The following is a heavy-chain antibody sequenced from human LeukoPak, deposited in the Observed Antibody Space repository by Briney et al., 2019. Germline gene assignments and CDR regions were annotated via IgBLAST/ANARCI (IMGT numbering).Heavy chain of an antibody. D-gene: IGHD2-15*01. V-gene: IGHV1-69*05. CDR3: ARQRLGSGNVVDY. CDR2: IIPIFGTA. CDR1: GGTFSSYA. Sequence: ASVKVSCKASGGTFSSYAISWVRQAPGQGLEWMGGIIPIFGTANYAQKFQGRVTITTDESTSTAYKELSSLRSEDTAVYYCARQRLGSGNVVDYWGQGTLVTVSS. J-gene: IGHJ4*02.